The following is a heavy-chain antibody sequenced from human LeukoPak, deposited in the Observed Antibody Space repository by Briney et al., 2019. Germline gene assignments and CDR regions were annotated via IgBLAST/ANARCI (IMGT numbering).Heavy chain of an antibody. CDR2: INHSGST. D-gene: IGHD3-22*01. Sequence: GSLRLSCAASGFTFSSYSMNWVRQAPGKGLEWIGEINHSGSTNYNPSLKSRVTISVDTSKNQFSLKLSSVTAADTAVYYCARGGGITMIVVVSRPPYFDYWGQGTLVTVSS. CDR3: ARGGGITMIVVVSRPPYFDY. J-gene: IGHJ4*02. CDR1: GFTFSSYS. V-gene: IGHV4-34*01.